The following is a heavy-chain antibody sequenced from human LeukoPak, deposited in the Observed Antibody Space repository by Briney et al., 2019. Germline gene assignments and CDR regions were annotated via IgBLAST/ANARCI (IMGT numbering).Heavy chain of an antibody. CDR2: INHSGST. CDR1: GGSISSSSYY. V-gene: IGHV4-39*07. CDR3: ARGLRYGLYYYYYMDV. Sequence: SETLSLTCTVSGGSISSSSYYWSWIRQPPGKGLEWIGEINHSGSTNYNPSLKSRVTISVDTSKNQFSLKLSSVTAADTAVYYCARGLRYGLYYYYYMDVWGKGTTVTVSS. J-gene: IGHJ6*03. D-gene: IGHD3-22*01.